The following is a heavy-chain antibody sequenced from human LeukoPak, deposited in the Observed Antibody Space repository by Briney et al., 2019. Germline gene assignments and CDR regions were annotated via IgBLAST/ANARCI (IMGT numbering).Heavy chain of an antibody. Sequence: ASVKVSCKASGGSFSRHAMSWVRQAPGQGLEWMGIINPLTNYAQKFQGRVTMTRDTSTSTVYMELSSLRSEDTAVYYCARWTNTYLDYWGQGTLVTVSS. CDR1: GGSFSRHA. CDR3: ARWTNTYLDY. V-gene: IGHV1-46*01. CDR2: INPLT. J-gene: IGHJ4*02. D-gene: IGHD3/OR15-3a*01.